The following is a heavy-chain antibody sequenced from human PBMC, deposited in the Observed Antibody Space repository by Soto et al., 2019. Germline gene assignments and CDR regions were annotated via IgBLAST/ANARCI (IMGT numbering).Heavy chain of an antibody. Sequence: LRLSCAASGFIFNNYAMTWVRQAPGKGLEWVSTVTASGGGTFYANSVKGRFTISRDNSRNTLHLQMSSLRVEDTALYYCAKALVPALTAKFGYWGQGTLVTVS. J-gene: IGHJ4*02. CDR1: GFIFNNYA. V-gene: IGHV3-23*01. D-gene: IGHD5-18*01. CDR2: VTASGGGT. CDR3: AKALVPALTAKFGY.